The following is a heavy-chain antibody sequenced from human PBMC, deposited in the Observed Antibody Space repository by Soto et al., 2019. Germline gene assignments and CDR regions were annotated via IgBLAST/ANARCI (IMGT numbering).Heavy chain of an antibody. CDR2: MNPNSGNT. Sequence: ASVKVSCKASGYTFIKYAIHWVRQAPGQGLEWMGWMNPNSGNTGYAQKFQGRVTMTRNTSISTAYMELSSLRSEDTAVYYCARGKSYYGSGDFGYWGQGTLVTVSS. V-gene: IGHV1-8*01. CDR3: ARGKSYYGSGDFGY. D-gene: IGHD3-10*01. CDR1: GYTFIKYA. J-gene: IGHJ4*02.